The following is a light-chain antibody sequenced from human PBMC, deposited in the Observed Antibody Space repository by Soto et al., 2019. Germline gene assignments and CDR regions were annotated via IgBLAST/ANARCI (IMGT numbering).Light chain of an antibody. CDR1: QDITNS. Sequence: DIQMPQSPSSLSASVGDRVPIPCQASQDITNSLNWYQHEPGKAPKLLIYDASILETAVPSRFSGRRSGSNFTFTISSLQPEDTATYYCQQYDNLPLTFGGGTKVDIK. CDR3: QQYDNLPLT. V-gene: IGKV1-33*01. CDR2: DAS. J-gene: IGKJ4*01.